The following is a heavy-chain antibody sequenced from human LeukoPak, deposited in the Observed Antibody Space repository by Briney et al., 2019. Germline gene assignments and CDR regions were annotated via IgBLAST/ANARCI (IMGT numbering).Heavy chain of an antibody. J-gene: IGHJ6*03. Sequence: GGSLRLSCAASGFTFSSYWMSWVRQAPGKGLELVANIKQDGSEKYYVDSVKGRFTISRDNAKNSLYLQMNSLRAEDTAVYYCARGQLELLSDYYYYMDAWGKGTTVTVSS. V-gene: IGHV3-7*01. CDR2: IKQDGSEK. CDR1: GFTFSSYW. D-gene: IGHD1-1*01. CDR3: ARGQLELLSDYYYYMDA.